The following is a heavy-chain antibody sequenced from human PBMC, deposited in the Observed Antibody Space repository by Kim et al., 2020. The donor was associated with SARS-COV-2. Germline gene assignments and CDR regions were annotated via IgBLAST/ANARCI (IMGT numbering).Heavy chain of an antibody. CDR2: IYYSGST. V-gene: IGHV4-39*01. CDR1: GGSISSSSYY. J-gene: IGHJ6*02. Sequence: SETLSLTCTVSGGSISSSSYYWGWIRQPPGKGLEWIGSIYYSGSTYYNPSLKSRVTIPVDTSKNQFSLKLSSVTAADTAVYYCATETTVVTLYYYYGMDVWGQGTTVTVSS. CDR3: ATETTVVTLYYYYGMDV. D-gene: IGHD4-17*01.